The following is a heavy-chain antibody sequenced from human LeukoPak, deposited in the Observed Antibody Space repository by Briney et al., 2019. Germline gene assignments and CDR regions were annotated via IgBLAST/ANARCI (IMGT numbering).Heavy chain of an antibody. J-gene: IGHJ4*02. CDR1: GGSIGGSNSH. V-gene: IGHV4-39*01. CDR2: IFYSGST. Sequence: PSEALSLTCTVSGGSIGGSNSHWGWIRQPPGNGLEWIGSIFYSGSTYYNPSLKSRVTMSVDTSKNQFSLRVTSVTAADTATYYCARRGITYSSSFFAYWGQGTLVTVSS. D-gene: IGHD2-2*01. CDR3: ARRGITYSSSFFAY.